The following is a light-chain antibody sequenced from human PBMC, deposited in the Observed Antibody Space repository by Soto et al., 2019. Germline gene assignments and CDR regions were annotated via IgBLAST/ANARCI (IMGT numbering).Light chain of an antibody. J-gene: IGKJ1*01. CDR2: GAS. CDR1: QSVSTN. Sequence: EIVMTQSPVILSVSPGERVTLSCRASQSVSTNLAWYQQKVGQAPRLLIYGASTRATGIPARFSGSGSGTEFTLTISSLQSEVFAVYYCQPYNNCPQRMFVQGTKADI. V-gene: IGKV3-15*01. CDR3: QPYNNCPQRM.